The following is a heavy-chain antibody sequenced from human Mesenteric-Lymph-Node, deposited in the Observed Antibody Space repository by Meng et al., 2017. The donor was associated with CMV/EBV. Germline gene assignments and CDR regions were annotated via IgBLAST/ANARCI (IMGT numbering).Heavy chain of an antibody. D-gene: IGHD3-3*01. V-gene: IGHV4-59*01. J-gene: IGHJ6*02. CDR2: IYYSGST. CDR3: ARASSYYDFWSGYSVLYYYYGMDV. CDR1: GDSISSYY. Sequence: SETLSLTCTVSGDSISSYYWSWIRQPPGKGLEWIGYIYYSGSTNYNPSLKSRVTISVDTSKNQFSLKLSSVTAADTAVYYCARASSYYDFWSGYSVLYYYYGMDVWGQGTTVTVSS.